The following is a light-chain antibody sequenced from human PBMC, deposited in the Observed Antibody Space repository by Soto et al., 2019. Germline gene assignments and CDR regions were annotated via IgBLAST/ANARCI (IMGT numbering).Light chain of an antibody. V-gene: IGLV2-14*01. J-gene: IGLJ2*01. CDR2: EVS. CDR3: SSYTRSSTHVV. CDR1: SSDVGSYNY. Sequence: QSALTQPASVSGSPGQSITISCTGTSSDVGSYNYVSWYQQYPGKAPKLMIYEVSNRPSGVSNRFSGSRSGNTASLSISGLQAEDEADYYCSSYTRSSTHVVFGGGTKLTVL.